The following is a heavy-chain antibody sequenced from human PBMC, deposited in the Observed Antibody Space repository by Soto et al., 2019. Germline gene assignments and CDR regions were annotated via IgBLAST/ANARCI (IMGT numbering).Heavy chain of an antibody. CDR1: GFTFRNYW. CDR2: ISDYGRI. Sequence: HPGGSLRLSCADSGFTFRNYWMHWVRQAPGKGLVWVSRISDYGRINYADSVKGRFTISRDDAKSELCLQMNNLRAEDTAVYYCARGGVEPFDYWGQGALVTVSS. D-gene: IGHD3-10*01. V-gene: IGHV3-74*01. CDR3: ARGGVEPFDY. J-gene: IGHJ4*02.